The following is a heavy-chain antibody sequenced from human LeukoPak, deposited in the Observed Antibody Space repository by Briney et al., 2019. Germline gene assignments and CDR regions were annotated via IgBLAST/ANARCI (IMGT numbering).Heavy chain of an antibody. Sequence: ASVKVPCKTSGYTFADSYLHWVRQAPGQGLEWMGIINPGAGNTKFAQQFQDRVTMTRDTSTNTVYMEMSSLRSEDTAVYFCARGILYRSKEGYAFDVWGQGTMVTVSS. CDR1: GYTFADSY. CDR2: INPGAGNT. CDR3: ARGILYRSKEGYAFDV. J-gene: IGHJ3*01. V-gene: IGHV1-46*01. D-gene: IGHD1-14*01.